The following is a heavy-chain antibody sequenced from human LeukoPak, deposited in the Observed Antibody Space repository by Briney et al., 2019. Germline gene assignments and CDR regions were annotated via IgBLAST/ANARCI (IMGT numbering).Heavy chain of an antibody. D-gene: IGHD2-21*01. CDR2: ISPDGSAT. V-gene: IGHV3-7*01. J-gene: IGHJ4*02. CDR1: GFTFSDYW. Sequence: GGSLRLSCEASGFTFSDYWMAWVRQAPGKGLEWVANISPDGSATFYVDSVKGRVTISRDNVKNSLYLQMNSLRAVDTGVWYFGGSIHYWGERTLVSASS. CDR3: GGSIHY.